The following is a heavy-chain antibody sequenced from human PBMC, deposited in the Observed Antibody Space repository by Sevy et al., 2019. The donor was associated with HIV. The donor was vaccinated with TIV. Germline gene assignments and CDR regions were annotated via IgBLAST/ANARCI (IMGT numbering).Heavy chain of an antibody. J-gene: IGHJ4*02. D-gene: IGHD1-7*01. V-gene: IGHV3-7*01. CDR1: GFTFSKYW. Sequence: GGCLRLSCAASGFTFSKYWMGWVRQAPGKGLEWVANIKQDAGQKYYVDSVKGRFTISRDNAKNSLYLQMNSLRAEVTAVYFCARDDGNYYFHYWGQGTLVTVSS. CDR2: IKQDAGQK. CDR3: ARDDGNYYFHY.